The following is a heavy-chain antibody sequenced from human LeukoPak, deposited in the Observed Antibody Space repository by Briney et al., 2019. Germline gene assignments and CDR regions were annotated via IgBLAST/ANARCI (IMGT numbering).Heavy chain of an antibody. Sequence: GGSLRLSCAASGFTFSSYEMNWVRQAPGKGLEWVSYISSSGSTIYYADSVKGRFTISRDNAKNSLYLQMNSLRAEDTAVYYCARESVLLWFGESGFDDWGQGTLVTVSS. CDR3: ARESVLLWFGESGFDD. V-gene: IGHV3-48*03. CDR1: GFTFSSYE. J-gene: IGHJ4*02. D-gene: IGHD3-10*01. CDR2: ISSSGSTI.